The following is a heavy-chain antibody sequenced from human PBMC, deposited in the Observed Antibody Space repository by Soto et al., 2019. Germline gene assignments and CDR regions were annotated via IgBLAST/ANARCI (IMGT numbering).Heavy chain of an antibody. CDR1: GFTFSSYG. V-gene: IGHV3-23*01. J-gene: IGHJ4*02. D-gene: IGHD3-9*01. CDR3: ARDVGLDSDDFFAY. Sequence: HPGGSLRLSCTASGFTFSSYGMGWVRQAPGKGLQWVSTIRGDGGQTHYTDSVKGRFSISRDNSKNTVYLQMDSLRAEDTAMYFCARDVGLDSDDFFAYWGQGTQVTAPQ. CDR2: IRGDGGQT.